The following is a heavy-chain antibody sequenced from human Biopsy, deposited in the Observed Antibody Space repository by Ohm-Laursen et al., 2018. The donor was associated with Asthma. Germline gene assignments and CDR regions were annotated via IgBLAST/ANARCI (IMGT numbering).Heavy chain of an antibody. CDR2: HDHEEGGT. CDR3: ASDFPKDYVRYNFQF. Sequence: ASVTVSCKISGYILTDLSMHWVRQAPGQGLEWMGGHDHEEGGTVNARRFQGRVTMTEDTSTDTAYMELSSLSSDDPAVYYCASDFPKDYVRYNFQFWGQGTLVTVSS. CDR1: GYILTDLS. J-gene: IGHJ4*02. D-gene: IGHD4-17*01. V-gene: IGHV1-24*01.